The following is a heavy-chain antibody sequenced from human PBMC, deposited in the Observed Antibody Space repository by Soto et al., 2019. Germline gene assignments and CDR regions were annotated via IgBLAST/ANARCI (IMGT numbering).Heavy chain of an antibody. CDR1: GFTFSSYS. CDR3: ASANWNYEGYFDY. CDR2: ISSSSSTI. Sequence: GGSLRLSCAASGFTFSSYSMNWVRQAPGKGLEWVSYISSSSSTIYYADSVKGRFTISRDNAKNSLYLQMNSLRDEDTAVYYCASANWNYEGYFDYWGQGTLVTVSS. J-gene: IGHJ4*02. V-gene: IGHV3-48*02. D-gene: IGHD1-7*01.